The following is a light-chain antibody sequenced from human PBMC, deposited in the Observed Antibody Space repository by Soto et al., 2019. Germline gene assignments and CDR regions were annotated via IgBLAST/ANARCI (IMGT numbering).Light chain of an antibody. J-gene: IGLJ3*02. CDR3: SSYTASNTVV. CDR1: SSDVGSYKY. Sequence: QSVLTQPASVSGSPGQSITISCTGSSSDVGSYKYVSWYQQHPGKAPKLMIYDVSNRPSGVSNRFSGSKSGNTASLTISGLQAEDEADYYCSSYTASNTVVFGGGTKLNVL. CDR2: DVS. V-gene: IGLV2-14*03.